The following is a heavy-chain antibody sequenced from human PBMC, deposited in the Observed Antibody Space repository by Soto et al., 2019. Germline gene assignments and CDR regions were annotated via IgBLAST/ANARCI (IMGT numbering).Heavy chain of an antibody. CDR1: GGSILNGGHY. V-gene: IGHV4-31*03. CDR2: IFFSGDT. D-gene: IGHD4-17*01. J-gene: IGHJ4*02. CDR3: ASDNYGSMLDF. Sequence: TLSLPCTVSGGSILNGGHYWTWVRPHPGKGLERMVKIFFSGDTHYNPALKSRRTFSLDTTKNKFSLKLTSLTAADTSLYYCASDNYGSMLDFWGPGTMVTVYS.